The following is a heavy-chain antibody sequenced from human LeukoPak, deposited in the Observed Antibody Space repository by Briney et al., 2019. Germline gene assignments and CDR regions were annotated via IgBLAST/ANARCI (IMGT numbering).Heavy chain of an antibody. CDR3: ARVREDNWGAYYFDY. D-gene: IGHD7-27*01. Sequence: GASVKVSCKGSGYTFIDYYMHWVRQAPGQGLEWMGWINPNSGGTNYAQKFQGRVTMTRDTSISTAYMELSRLTSDDTAVYYCARVREDNWGAYYFDYWGQGTLVTVSS. J-gene: IGHJ4*02. CDR1: GYTFIDYY. V-gene: IGHV1-2*02. CDR2: INPNSGGT.